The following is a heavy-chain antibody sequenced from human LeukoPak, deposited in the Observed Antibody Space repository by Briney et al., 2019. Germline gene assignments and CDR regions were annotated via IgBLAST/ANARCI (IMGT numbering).Heavy chain of an antibody. D-gene: IGHD4-17*01. CDR3: ARSDYFDP. V-gene: IGHV3-74*01. CDR1: GFTFSGYW. Sequence: WVSLRLSCAASGFTFSGYWMHWIRQAPGKGLVWVSRISSDGSTKSYADPVKGRFTISRDNAKNTLYLQMNSLRAEDTAVYYCARSDYFDPWGQGTLVTVPS. CDR2: ISSDGSTK. J-gene: IGHJ5*02.